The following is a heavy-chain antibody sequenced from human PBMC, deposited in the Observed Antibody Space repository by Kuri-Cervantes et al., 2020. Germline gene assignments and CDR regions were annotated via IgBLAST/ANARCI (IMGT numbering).Heavy chain of an antibody. CDR3: ARGVLEWLFPVPYYYYYYMDV. D-gene: IGHD3-3*01. Sequence: ASVKVSCKASGYTFTGYYMHWVRQAPGQGLEWMGWINPNSGNTGYAQKFQGRVTMTRNTSISTAYMELSSLRSEDTAVYYCARGVLEWLFPVPYYYYYYMDVWGKGTTVTVSS. CDR2: INPNSGNT. J-gene: IGHJ6*03. V-gene: IGHV1-8*02. CDR1: GYTFTGYY.